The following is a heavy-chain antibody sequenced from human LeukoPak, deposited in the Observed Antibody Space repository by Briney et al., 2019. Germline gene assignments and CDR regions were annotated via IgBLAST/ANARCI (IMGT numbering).Heavy chain of an antibody. D-gene: IGHD4-17*01. CDR1: GFTLSNYA. CDR3: AKALVTTVTFNWFDP. V-gene: IGHV3-23*01. CDR2: ISGSGGST. J-gene: IGHJ5*02. Sequence: GGSLRLSCAASGFTLSNYAMSWVRQAPGKGLEWVSAISGSGGSTYYADSVKGRFTISRDNSKNTLYLQMNSLRAEDTAVYYCAKALVTTVTFNWFDPWGQGTLVTVSS.